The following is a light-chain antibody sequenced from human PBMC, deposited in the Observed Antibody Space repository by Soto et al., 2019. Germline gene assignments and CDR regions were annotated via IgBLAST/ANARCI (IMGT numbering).Light chain of an antibody. Sequence: SALTQPPSVSGAPGQRVTISCTGSSSNIGAGYDVHWYRQLPGTAPKLLIYGNFNRPSGVPDRFSGSKSGTSASLAITGLQAEDEADYYCQSYDSSLSGSRVVFGGGTKGTVL. CDR3: QSYDSSLSGSRVV. CDR1: SSNIGAGYD. V-gene: IGLV1-40*01. J-gene: IGLJ2*01. CDR2: GNF.